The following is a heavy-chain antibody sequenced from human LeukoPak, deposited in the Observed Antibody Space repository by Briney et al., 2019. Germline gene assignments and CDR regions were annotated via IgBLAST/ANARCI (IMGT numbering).Heavy chain of an antibody. D-gene: IGHD3-22*01. V-gene: IGHV3-48*01. Sequence: GGSLRFSCAASGFTFSSYSMNWVRQAPGKGLEWVSYISSSSSTIYYADSVKGRFTISRDNAKNSLYLQMNSLRAEDTAVYYCARDSFYYYDSSGAMDYWGQGTLVTVSS. CDR3: ARDSFYYYDSSGAMDY. CDR1: GFTFSSYS. J-gene: IGHJ4*02. CDR2: ISSSSSTI.